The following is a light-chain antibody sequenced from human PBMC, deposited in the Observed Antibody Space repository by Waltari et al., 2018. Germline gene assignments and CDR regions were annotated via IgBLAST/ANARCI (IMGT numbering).Light chain of an antibody. Sequence: EIVLTQSPGTLSLPPGESATLSCSTSQSVTRALAWYQQKPGQAPRLLIYGASNRATGIPDRFSGSGSGTDFSLTISSLEPEDFAVYYCQHYLRLPVTFGQGTKVEVK. J-gene: IGKJ1*01. CDR2: GAS. CDR1: QSVTRA. V-gene: IGKV3-20*01. CDR3: QHYLRLPVT.